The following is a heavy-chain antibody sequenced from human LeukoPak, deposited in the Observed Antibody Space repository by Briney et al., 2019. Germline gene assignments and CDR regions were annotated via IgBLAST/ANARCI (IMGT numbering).Heavy chain of an antibody. CDR3: ARKVGYSSSSWFDP. CDR2: FYYTGDT. J-gene: IGHJ5*02. Sequence: SETLSLTRTVSGGSISSTSYYWGWIRQPPGKGLEWIGSFYYTGDTYYNPSLKSRVTISVDTSKNQFSLKLSSVTAADTAVYYCARKVGYSSSSWFDPWGQGTLVTVSS. CDR1: GGSISSTSYY. D-gene: IGHD6-6*01. V-gene: IGHV4-39*01.